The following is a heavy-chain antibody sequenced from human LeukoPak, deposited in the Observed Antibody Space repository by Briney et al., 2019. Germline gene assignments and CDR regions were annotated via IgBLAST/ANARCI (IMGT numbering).Heavy chain of an antibody. D-gene: IGHD3-22*01. J-gene: IGHJ6*02. Sequence: SETLSLTCTVSGGSISSYYWSWIRQPAGKGLEWIGRICTSGSTIFNPSLKSRVTMSVDTSKNQFSLKLSSVTAADTAVYYCARGKGYYDSSGYWRSMDVWGQGTTVTVS. V-gene: IGHV4-4*07. CDR3: ARGKGYYDSSGYWRSMDV. CDR2: ICTSGST. CDR1: GGSISSYY.